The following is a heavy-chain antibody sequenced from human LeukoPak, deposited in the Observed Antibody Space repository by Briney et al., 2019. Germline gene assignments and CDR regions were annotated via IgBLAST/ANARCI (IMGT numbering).Heavy chain of an antibody. CDR2: FDPEDGET. J-gene: IGHJ4*02. Sequence: ASVKVSCKVSGYTLTELSMHWVRQAPGKGLEWMGGFDPEDGETIYAQKFQGRVTMTEDTSTDTAYMELSSLRSEDTAVYYCATGLAYCGGDCYPSRDEYYFDYWGQGTLVTVSS. CDR3: ATGLAYCGGDCYPSRDEYYFDY. D-gene: IGHD2-21*02. V-gene: IGHV1-24*01. CDR1: GYTLTELS.